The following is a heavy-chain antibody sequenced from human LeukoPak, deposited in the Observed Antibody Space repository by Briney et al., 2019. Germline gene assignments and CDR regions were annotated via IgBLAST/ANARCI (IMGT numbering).Heavy chain of an antibody. CDR1: GGSIRSYY. D-gene: IGHD6-13*01. CDR2: IYYSGST. J-gene: IGHJ4*02. V-gene: IGHV4-59*01. Sequence: NTSETLSLACTVSGGSIRSYYWSWIRQPPGKGLEWIGYIYYSGSTNYNPSLKSRVTISVDTSKNQFSLKLSSVTAADTAVYYCARAKYSSSWYGWFDYWGQGTLVTVSS. CDR3: ARAKYSSSWYGWFDY.